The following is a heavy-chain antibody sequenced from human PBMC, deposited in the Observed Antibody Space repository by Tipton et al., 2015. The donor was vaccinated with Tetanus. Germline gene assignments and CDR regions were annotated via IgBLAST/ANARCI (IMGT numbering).Heavy chain of an antibody. D-gene: IGHD5-24*01. CDR2: ISHGGSS. CDR1: GGSFSLYY. Sequence: LRLSCTVSGGSFSLYYWNWVRQSPGKGLEWIGEISHGGSSSYSPSLKSRVTISVDTSKNQFSLRLRSVAAADTAVYYCARGGRDAYNNPLGAFDVWGRGTTVTVSS. J-gene: IGHJ3*01. V-gene: IGHV4-34*01. CDR3: ARGGRDAYNNPLGAFDV.